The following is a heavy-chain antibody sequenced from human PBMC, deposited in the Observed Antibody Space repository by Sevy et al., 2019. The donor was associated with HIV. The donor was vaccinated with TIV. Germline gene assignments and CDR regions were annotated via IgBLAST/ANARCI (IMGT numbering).Heavy chain of an antibody. J-gene: IGHJ6*02. CDR3: ARSGGYSDYGMDV. Sequence: GGSLRLSCVASGFTFSSYDMHWVRQVTGKGLEWVSGVGPAGDPFYPGSVKGRFTISREKAKNSFYLQMNSLRAGDTAVYYCARSGGYSDYGMDVWGQGTTVTVSS. D-gene: IGHD5-12*01. V-gene: IGHV3-13*05. CDR2: VGPAGDP. CDR1: GFTFSSYD.